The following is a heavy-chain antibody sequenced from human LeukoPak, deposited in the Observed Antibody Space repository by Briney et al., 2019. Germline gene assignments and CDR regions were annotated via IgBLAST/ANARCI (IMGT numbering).Heavy chain of an antibody. CDR2: VYYSGST. CDR3: ARNSTVTSPSTGYFDY. CDR1: GYSISSGDY. J-gene: IGHJ4*02. V-gene: IGHV4-38-2*01. D-gene: IGHD4-17*01. Sequence: PSETLSLTCAVSGYSISSGDYWGWIRQPPRKGLEWIGSVYYSGSTHYNPSLESRVTISVDTSRNQFSLRLSSVTAADTAVYYCARNSTVTSPSTGYFDYWGQGTLATVSS.